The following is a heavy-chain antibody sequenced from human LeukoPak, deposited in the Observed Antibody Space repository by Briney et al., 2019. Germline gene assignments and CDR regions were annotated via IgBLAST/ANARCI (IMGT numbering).Heavy chain of an antibody. D-gene: IGHD3-3*01. J-gene: IGHJ4*02. CDR2: ISWNSGSI. V-gene: IGHV3-9*01. Sequence: SLRLSCAASGFTFDDYAMHWVRQAPGKGLEWVSGISWNSGSIGYADSVKGRFTISRDNAKNSLYLQMNSLRAEDTALYYCAKDRFLEFGAFDYWGQGTLVTVSS. CDR3: AKDRFLEFGAFDY. CDR1: GFTFDDYA.